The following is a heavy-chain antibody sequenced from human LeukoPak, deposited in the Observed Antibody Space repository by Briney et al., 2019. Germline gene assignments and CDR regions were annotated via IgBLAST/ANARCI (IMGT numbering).Heavy chain of an antibody. CDR2: INTNTGNP. V-gene: IGHV7-4-1*02. Sequence: ASVKVSCKASGYTFTSYAMNWVRQAHGQGLEWMGWINTNTGNPTYAQGFTGRFVFSLDTSVSTAYLQISSLKAEDTAVYYCARDYGPRGVHDAFDIWGQGTMVTVSS. CDR1: GYTFTSYA. D-gene: IGHD3-10*01. J-gene: IGHJ3*02. CDR3: ARDYGPRGVHDAFDI.